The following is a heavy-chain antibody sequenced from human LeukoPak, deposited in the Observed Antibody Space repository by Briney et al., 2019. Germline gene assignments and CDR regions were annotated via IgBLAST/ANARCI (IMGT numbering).Heavy chain of an antibody. CDR2: IYISGRT. CDR1: GGSISRGSYY. D-gene: IGHD2-2*01. Sequence: SSETLSLICTVSGGSISRGSYYWSWIRQPAGKGLEWIGHIYISGRTNYNPSLKSRVTISLDTSKNQFSLKLSSVTAADTAVYYCARLPPAATSFDIWGQGTVVIVSS. V-gene: IGHV4-61*09. CDR3: ARLPPAATSFDI. J-gene: IGHJ3*02.